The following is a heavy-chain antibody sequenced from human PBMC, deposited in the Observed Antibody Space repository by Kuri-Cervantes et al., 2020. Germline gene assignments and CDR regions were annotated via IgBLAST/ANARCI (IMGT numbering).Heavy chain of an antibody. D-gene: IGHD2-15*01. CDR3: AKDRSPLNGYCSGGSCYFYYYGMDV. J-gene: IGHJ6*02. Sequence: GESLKISCAASGFTFSSYGMHWVRQAPGKGLEWVAVISYDGSNKYYADSVEGRFTISRDNSKNTLYLQMNSLRAEDTAVYYCAKDRSPLNGYCSGGSCYFYYYGMDVWGQGTTVTVSS. CDR2: ISYDGSNK. CDR1: GFTFSSYG. V-gene: IGHV3-30*18.